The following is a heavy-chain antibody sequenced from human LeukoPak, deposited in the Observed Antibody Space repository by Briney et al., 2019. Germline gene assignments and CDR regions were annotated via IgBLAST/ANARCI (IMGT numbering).Heavy chain of an antibody. CDR2: IAVYNGDT. D-gene: IGHD6-19*01. V-gene: IGHV1-18*01. Sequence: GASVKVSCKASGYTFTSYGISWVRQAPGQGPEWMGWIAVYNGDTKFLQKFQGRVTLTPDASTNTAYMELRSLTSDDTAVYYCARQAGYSTGWYGGYYFDHWGQGTPVTVSA. J-gene: IGHJ4*02. CDR3: ARQAGYSTGWYGGYYFDH. CDR1: GYTFTSYG.